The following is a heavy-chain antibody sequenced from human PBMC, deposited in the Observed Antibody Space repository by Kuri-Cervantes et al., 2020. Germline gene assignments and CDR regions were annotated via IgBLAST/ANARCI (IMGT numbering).Heavy chain of an antibody. CDR3: AKDLSSGWPDDAFDI. CDR1: GGSISGYY. J-gene: IGHJ3*02. V-gene: IGHV4-59*12. D-gene: IGHD6-19*01. CDR2: IYYSGST. Sequence: ESLKISCTVSGGSISGYYWCWIRQPPGKGLEWIGNIYYSGSTNYSPSLKGRVTISVDTSKNQFSLKLSSVTAADTAVYYCAKDLSSGWPDDAFDIWGQGTMVTVSS.